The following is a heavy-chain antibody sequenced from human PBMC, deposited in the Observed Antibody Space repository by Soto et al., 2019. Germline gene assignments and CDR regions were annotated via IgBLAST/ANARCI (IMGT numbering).Heavy chain of an antibody. CDR2: ITASGRGR. CDR1: GFSFSDYA. D-gene: IGHD4-17*01. CDR3: AKEGLVGDYVDFFDY. J-gene: IGHJ4*02. V-gene: IGHV3-23*01. Sequence: EVQLLDSGGGLVQPGGSLRVSCEASGFSFSDYAMSWVRQAPGKGLEWVSVITASGRGRYYADSVKGRFNISRDNSKNILYLQMNSLRVEDTAVYFCAKEGLVGDYVDFFDYWGQGSPVTVSS.